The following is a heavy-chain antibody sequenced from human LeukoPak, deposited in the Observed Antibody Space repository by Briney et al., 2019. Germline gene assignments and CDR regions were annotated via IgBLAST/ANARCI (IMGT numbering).Heavy chain of an antibody. J-gene: IGHJ1*01. Sequence: PGRSLRLSCAASGFTFSSYAMHWVRQAPGKGLEWVAVISYDGSNKYYADSVKGRFTISRDNAKNTLYLQMNSLRAEDTAVYYCATINLWPPGAEYFQHWGQGTLVTVSS. CDR1: GFTFSSYA. CDR2: ISYDGSNK. V-gene: IGHV3-30-3*01. CDR3: ATINLWPPGAEYFQH. D-gene: IGHD2-21*01.